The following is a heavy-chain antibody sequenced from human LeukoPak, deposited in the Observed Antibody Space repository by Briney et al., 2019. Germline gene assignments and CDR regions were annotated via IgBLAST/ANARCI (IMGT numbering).Heavy chain of an antibody. V-gene: IGHV3-23*01. CDR1: GFIFNSYA. CDR2: ISGSGDST. CDR3: AIVRGSGSYYSYYFDY. Sequence: GSLRLSCAASGFIFNSYAMSWVRQAPGKGLEWVSTISGSGDSTYYADSVKGRFIISRDNSKNTLYLQMNSLRVEDTAVYSCAIVRGSGSYYSYYFDYWGQGTLVTVSS. J-gene: IGHJ4*02. D-gene: IGHD1-26*01.